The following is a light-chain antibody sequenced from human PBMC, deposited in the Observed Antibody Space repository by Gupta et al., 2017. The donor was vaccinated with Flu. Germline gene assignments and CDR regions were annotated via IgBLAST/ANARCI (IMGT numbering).Light chain of an antibody. J-gene: IGLJ3*02. CDR3: NSRDSTGNHLL. CDR1: SLRTYY. CDR2: GEN. V-gene: IGLV3-19*01. Sequence: SSELTQDPAVSVALGQTVRITCQGDSLRTYYANWYQQKPGQPPLLVNYGENTRPSGIPDRFSGSGAGNTASLTITGAQAEDEADYYCNSRDSTGNHLLFGGGTKLTVL.